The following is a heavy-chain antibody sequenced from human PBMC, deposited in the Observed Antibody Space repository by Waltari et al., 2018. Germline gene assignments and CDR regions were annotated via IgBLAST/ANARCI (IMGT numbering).Heavy chain of an antibody. V-gene: IGHV4-59*01. D-gene: IGHD1-7*01. CDR1: GGSISTYY. CDR3: ARESITGTGDY. J-gene: IGHJ4*02. CDR2: IYYSGST. Sequence: QVQLQESGPGLVKPSETLSPTCTVSGGSISTYYWSWIRQPPGKGLEWIGYIYYSGSTNYNPSLKSRVTISVDTSKNQFSLKLSSVTAADTAVYYCARESITGTGDYWGQGTLVTVSS.